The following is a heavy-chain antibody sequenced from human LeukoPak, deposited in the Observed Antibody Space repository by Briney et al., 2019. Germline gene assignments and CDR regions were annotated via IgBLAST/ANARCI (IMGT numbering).Heavy chain of an antibody. V-gene: IGHV4-59*01. CDR3: ARESVSSSWTRDAFDI. Sequence: SETLSLTCTVSGGSISSYYWSWIRQPPGKGLEWLGYIYYSGSTNYNPSLKSRVTISVDTSKNQFSLKLSSVTAADTVVYYCARESVSSSWTRDAFDIWGQGTMVTVSS. CDR1: GGSISSYY. CDR2: IYYSGST. J-gene: IGHJ3*02. D-gene: IGHD6-13*01.